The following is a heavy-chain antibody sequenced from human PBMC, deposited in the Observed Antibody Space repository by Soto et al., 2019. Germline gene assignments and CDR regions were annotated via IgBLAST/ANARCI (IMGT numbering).Heavy chain of an antibody. Sequence: GGSLRLSCAASGFTFSSYWMSWVRQAPGKGLEWVANIKQDGSEKYYVDSVKGRFTISRDNAKNSLYLQMNSLRAEDTAVYYCARDPSVVVVAATPYSHFRMDVWGQGPTV. D-gene: IGHD2-15*01. CDR2: IKQDGSEK. J-gene: IGHJ6*02. CDR3: ARDPSVVVVAATPYSHFRMDV. V-gene: IGHV3-7*01. CDR1: GFTFSSYW.